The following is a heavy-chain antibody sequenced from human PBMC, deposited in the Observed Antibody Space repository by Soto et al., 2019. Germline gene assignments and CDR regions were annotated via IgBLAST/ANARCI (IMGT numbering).Heavy chain of an antibody. V-gene: IGHV1-69*02. D-gene: IGHD4-17*01. CDR1: GGTFSSYT. J-gene: IGHJ6*03. CDR3: AVPETTTVTRFNYYMDV. CDR2: IIPILGIA. Sequence: QVQLVQSGAEVKKPGSSVKVSCKASGGTFSSYTISWVRQAPGQGLEWMGRIIPILGIANYAQKFQGRVTIPADKSTSTAYMELSSLRSEDTAVYYCAVPETTTVTRFNYYMDVWGKGSTVTVSS.